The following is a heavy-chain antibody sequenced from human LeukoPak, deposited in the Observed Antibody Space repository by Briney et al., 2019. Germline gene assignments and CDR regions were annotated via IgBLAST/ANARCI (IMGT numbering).Heavy chain of an antibody. J-gene: IGHJ6*03. CDR3: ARPVIAVAGKYYYYYYMDV. CDR1: GFTVSSNY. V-gene: IGHV3-53*01. Sequence: GGSLRLSCAASGFTVSSNYMSWVRQAPGKGLEWVSVIYSGGSTYYADSAKGRFTISRDNSKSTLYLQMNSLRAEDTAVYYCARPVIAVAGKYYYYYYMDVWGKGTTVTASS. D-gene: IGHD6-19*01. CDR2: IYSGGST.